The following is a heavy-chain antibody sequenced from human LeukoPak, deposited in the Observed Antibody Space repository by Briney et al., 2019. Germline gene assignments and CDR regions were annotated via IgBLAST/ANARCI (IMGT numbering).Heavy chain of an antibody. D-gene: IGHD3-10*01. CDR2: IHSSGST. V-gene: IGHV4-4*07. J-gene: IGHJ6*02. CDR3: ARGGDEVMVLGPAAHGMDV. CDR1: GDSISTYY. Sequence: SETLSLTCTVSGDSISTYYWSWIRQSAGKGLEWIGRIHSSGSTKYNPSLKGRVTISVDTSKNQLSLEVTSVTAADTAVYYCARGGDEVMVLGPAAHGMDVWGQGTTVTVSS.